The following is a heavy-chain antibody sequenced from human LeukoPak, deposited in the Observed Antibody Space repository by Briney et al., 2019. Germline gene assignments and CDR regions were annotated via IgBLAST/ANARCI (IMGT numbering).Heavy chain of an antibody. CDR3: ARVIGYYYDSSGYSDY. Sequence: ASVKVSCKASGYTFTSYGINWVRQAPGQGLEWMGWISAYNGNTNYAQKLQGRVTMTTDTSTSTAYMELRSLRSDDTAVYYCARVIGYYYDSSGYSDYWGQGTLVTVSS. V-gene: IGHV1-18*01. J-gene: IGHJ4*02. CDR1: GYTFTSYG. CDR2: ISAYNGNT. D-gene: IGHD3-22*01.